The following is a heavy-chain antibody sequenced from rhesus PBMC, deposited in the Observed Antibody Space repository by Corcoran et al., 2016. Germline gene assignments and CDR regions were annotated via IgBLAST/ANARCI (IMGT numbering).Heavy chain of an antibody. CDR2: ILYTGST. CDR3: ARYLYSGIFRGLDS. D-gene: IGHD2-27*01. J-gene: IGHJ6*01. Sequence: QVQLQESGPGLVKPSETLSLTCAVSGGSISSDYYYWSWIRQPPGKGLEWIGYILYTGSTNYNPSLKSRVTISRDTSKNQFSLRLSSVTAADTAMYYCARYLYSGIFRGLDSWGQGVVVTVSS. V-gene: IGHV4-122*02. CDR1: GGSISSDYYY.